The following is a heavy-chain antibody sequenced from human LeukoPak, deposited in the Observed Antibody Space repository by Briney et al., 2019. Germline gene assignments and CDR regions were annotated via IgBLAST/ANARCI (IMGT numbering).Heavy chain of an antibody. V-gene: IGHV3-23*01. J-gene: IGHJ4*02. D-gene: IGHD3-3*01. CDR2: IGGSGDAT. Sequence: GGSLRLSCAASGFTFNNYVVSWIRQAPGKGLEWASAIGGSGDATYYADSVKGQFTISRDNSRNTLYLQMNSLRAEDMAIYYCAKGSRDSRPYYFDFWGLGTLVTVSS. CDR3: AKGSRDSRPYYFDF. CDR1: GFTFNNYV.